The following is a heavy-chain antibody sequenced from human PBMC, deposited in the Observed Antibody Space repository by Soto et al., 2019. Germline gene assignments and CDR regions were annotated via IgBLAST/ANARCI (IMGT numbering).Heavy chain of an antibody. Sequence: QVQLQESGPGLVKPSETLSLTCTVSGGSISSYYWSWIRQPPGKGLEWIGYSHYSGSTNYNPSLKSRVTILVDTSQNQFSLKLSSVTAADTAVYYCARKWRGLDYWGQGTLVTLSS. CDR1: GGSISSYY. D-gene: IGHD2-8*01. J-gene: IGHJ4*02. CDR2: SHYSGST. V-gene: IGHV4-59*01. CDR3: ARKWRGLDY.